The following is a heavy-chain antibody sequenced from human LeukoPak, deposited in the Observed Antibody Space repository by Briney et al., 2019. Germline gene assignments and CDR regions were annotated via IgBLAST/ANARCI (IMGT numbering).Heavy chain of an antibody. CDR1: GYSFSEVF. Sequence: ASVKVSCKVSGYSFSEVFMHWVRQAPGKGLEWMGGFDPEHDQTIYAQKLQGRVTMSADTSTDTAYMELSSLRSDDTAVYYCARVVPAAVFDYWGQGTLVTVSS. V-gene: IGHV1-24*01. J-gene: IGHJ4*02. D-gene: IGHD2-2*01. CDR3: ARVVPAAVFDY. CDR2: FDPEHDQT.